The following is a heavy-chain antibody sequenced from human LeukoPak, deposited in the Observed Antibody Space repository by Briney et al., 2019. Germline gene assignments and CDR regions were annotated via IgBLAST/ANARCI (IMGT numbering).Heavy chain of an antibody. CDR2: IDSSSKHI. CDR1: GFIFSTYS. D-gene: IGHD5-24*01. J-gene: IGHJ4*02. CDR3: AIDQRRDDY. V-gene: IGHV3-21*01. Sequence: GGSLRLSCAAFGFIFSTYSMNWVRQAPGKGLEWLSSIDSSSKHIYYTDSVKGRFSISRDNAKNSLYLQMNSLRAEDTAVYYCAIDQRRDDYWGQGTLVTVSS.